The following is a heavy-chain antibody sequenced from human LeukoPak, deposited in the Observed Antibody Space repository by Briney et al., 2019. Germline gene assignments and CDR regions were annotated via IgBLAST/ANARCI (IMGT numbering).Heavy chain of an antibody. CDR2: ISGSGGST. J-gene: IGHJ4*02. V-gene: IGHV3-23*01. CDR1: GFTFSSYA. Sequence: GGSLRLSCAASGFTFSSYAMSWVRQAPGKGLEWVSAISGSGGSTYYADSVKGRFTISRDNAKHSLYLQMNGLRAEDTAVYYCARDRDSSGSWEINFDYWGQGTLVTVSS. D-gene: IGHD6-13*01. CDR3: ARDRDSSGSWEINFDY.